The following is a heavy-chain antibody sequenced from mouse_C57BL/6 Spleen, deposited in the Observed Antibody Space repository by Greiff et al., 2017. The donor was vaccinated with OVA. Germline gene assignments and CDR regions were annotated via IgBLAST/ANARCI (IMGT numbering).Heavy chain of an antibody. J-gene: IGHJ2*01. Sequence: EVQLQESGPELVKPGASVKIPCKASGYTFTDYNMDWVKQSHGKSLEWIGDINPNNGGTIYNQKFKGKATLTVDKSSSTAYMELRSLTSEDTAVYYCARSADGDYYFDYWGQGTTLTVSS. CDR1: GYTFTDYN. V-gene: IGHV1-18*01. CDR3: ARSADGDYYFDY. CDR2: INPNNGGT.